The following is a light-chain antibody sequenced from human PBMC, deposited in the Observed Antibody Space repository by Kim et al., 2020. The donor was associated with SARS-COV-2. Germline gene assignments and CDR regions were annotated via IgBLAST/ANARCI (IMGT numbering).Light chain of an antibody. Sequence: KATINFKSIQSVLYSSNHKNYLAWYQQKPGQPPKLLIYWASTRESGVPDRFSGSGSGTDFTLTISSLQAEDVAVYYCQQYYGTPYSFGQGTKLEIK. V-gene: IGKV4-1*01. CDR3: QQYYGTPYS. CDR2: WAS. J-gene: IGKJ2*03. CDR1: QSVLYSSNHKNY.